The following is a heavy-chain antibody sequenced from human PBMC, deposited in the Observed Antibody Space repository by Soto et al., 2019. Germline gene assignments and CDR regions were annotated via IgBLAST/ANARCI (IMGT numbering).Heavy chain of an antibody. J-gene: IGHJ6*02. V-gene: IGHV3-53*01. CDR3: ARDPVHGLDV. CDR1: GFNVSHYY. CDR2: MLSGGRT. D-gene: IGHD2-8*01. Sequence: EVQLVESGGGLIQPGGSLRISCAASGFNVSHYYMSWVRQPPGKGLEWVAIMLSGGRTYYADSVKGRFTISRDNSKNTLYFQMHSLRADDTAVYYFARDPVHGLDVWGQGTTVIVPS.